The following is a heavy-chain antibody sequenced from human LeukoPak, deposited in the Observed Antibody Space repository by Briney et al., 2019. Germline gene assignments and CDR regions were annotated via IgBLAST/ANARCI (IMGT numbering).Heavy chain of an antibody. CDR2: IYTSGST. D-gene: IGHD4-17*01. J-gene: IGHJ5*02. Sequence: TSQTLSLTCTVSGGSISSGSYYWRWLRQPAGKGLEWIGRIYTSGSTNYNPSLKSRVTISVDTSKNQFSLKLSSVTAADTAVYYCARDTTVTTGRRNWFDPWGQGTLVTVSS. CDR3: ARDTTVTTGRRNWFDP. V-gene: IGHV4-61*02. CDR1: GGSISSGSYY.